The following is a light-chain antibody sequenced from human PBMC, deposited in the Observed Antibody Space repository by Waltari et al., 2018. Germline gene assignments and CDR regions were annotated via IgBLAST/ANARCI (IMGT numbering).Light chain of an antibody. V-gene: IGKV3D-15*01. CDR2: YAS. CDR3: QKYNDWPWT. J-gene: IGKJ1*01. CDR1: QSVGST. Sequence: ETVMMQSPATLSLSPAERATLSCRASQSVGSTLAWYQQKPGQAPRLLIYYASSRATGIPDRFSGSGSGTEFTLTISSLDPEDVGVYYCQKYNDWPWTFGQGTKVEIK.